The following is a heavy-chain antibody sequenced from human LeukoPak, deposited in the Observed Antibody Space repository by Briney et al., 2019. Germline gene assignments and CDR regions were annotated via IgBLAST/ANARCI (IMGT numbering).Heavy chain of an antibody. Sequence: PGGSLRLSCAASGFTFSSYAMHWVRQAPGKGLEWVAVISYDGSNKYYADSVKGRFTISRDNSKNTLYLQMNSLRAEDTAVYYCARDYSMVLDYWGQGTLVTVSS. CDR3: ARDYSMVLDY. CDR1: GFTFSSYA. V-gene: IGHV3-30*04. CDR2: ISYDGSNK. D-gene: IGHD2/OR15-2a*01. J-gene: IGHJ4*02.